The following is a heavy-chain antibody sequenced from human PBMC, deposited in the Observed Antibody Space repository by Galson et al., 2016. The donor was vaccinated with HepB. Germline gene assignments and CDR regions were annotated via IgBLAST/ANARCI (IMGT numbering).Heavy chain of an antibody. J-gene: IGHJ4*02. D-gene: IGHD5-18*01. Sequence: SVKVSCKASGGSFTSNDFNWVRQAPGQGLEWMGGFDPNFGTAKSAQKFQGRLTITADESTSAGYMELTRLTTEDTAVYYCARESETRGYAHGYDYWGPGTLVTVSP. CDR3: ARESETRGYAHGYDY. V-gene: IGHV1-69*13. CDR1: GGSFTSND. CDR2: FDPNFGTA.